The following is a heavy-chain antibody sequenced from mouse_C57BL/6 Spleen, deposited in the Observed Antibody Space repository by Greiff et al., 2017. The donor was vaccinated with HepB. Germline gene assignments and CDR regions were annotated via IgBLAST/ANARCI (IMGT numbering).Heavy chain of an antibody. Sequence: EVQRVESGGGLVKPGGSLKLSCAASGFTFSDYGMHWVRQAPEKGLEWVAYISSGSSTIYYADTVKGRFTISRDNAKNTLFLQMTSLRSEDTAMYYCARPGYYEGFAYWGQGTLVTVSA. D-gene: IGHD1-1*01. V-gene: IGHV5-17*01. CDR3: ARPGYYEGFAY. J-gene: IGHJ3*01. CDR1: GFTFSDYG. CDR2: ISSGSSTI.